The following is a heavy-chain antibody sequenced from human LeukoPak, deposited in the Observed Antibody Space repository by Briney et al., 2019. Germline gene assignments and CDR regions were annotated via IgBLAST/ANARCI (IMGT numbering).Heavy chain of an antibody. CDR1: GFTFSSYG. D-gene: IGHD3-10*01. CDR2: IRYDGSNK. CDR3: ALRAYYYGSGFDY. V-gene: IGHV3-30*02. Sequence: GGSLRLSCAASGFTFSSYGMHWVRQAPGKGLEWVAFIRYDGSNKYYADSVKGRFTISRDNSKNTLYLQMNSLRAEDTAVYYCALRAYYYGSGFDYWGQGTLVTVSS. J-gene: IGHJ4*02.